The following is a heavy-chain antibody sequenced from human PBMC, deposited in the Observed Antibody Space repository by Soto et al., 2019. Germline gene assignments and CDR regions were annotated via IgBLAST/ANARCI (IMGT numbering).Heavy chain of an antibody. CDR1: GYTFTNYA. D-gene: IGHD6-13*01. CDR3: ARASSGFVTDY. V-gene: IGHV1-3*01. J-gene: IGHJ4*02. CDR2: INAGNGNT. Sequence: QVQPVQSGAEVKKPGASVKVSCKASGYTFTNYAMHWVRQAPGQRLEWMGWINAGNGNTKYSQKFQGRVTITRDTSASIAYMELSSLRSEDTAVYYCARASSGFVTDYWGQGTLVNVSS.